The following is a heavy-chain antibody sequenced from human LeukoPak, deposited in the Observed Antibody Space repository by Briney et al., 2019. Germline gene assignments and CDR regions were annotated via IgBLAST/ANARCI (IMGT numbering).Heavy chain of an antibody. V-gene: IGHV3-74*01. J-gene: IGHJ4*02. CDR2: INSDGSST. CDR1: GFTFSSYW. D-gene: IGHD6-19*01. Sequence: AGGSVRLSCAASGFTFSSYWMHWVRQAPGKGLVWVSRINSDGSSTVYADSVKGRFTISRDNAKNTLYLQMNSLRAEDTAVYYCAREHYSSGRAYDYWSQGTLVTVPS. CDR3: AREHYSSGRAYDY.